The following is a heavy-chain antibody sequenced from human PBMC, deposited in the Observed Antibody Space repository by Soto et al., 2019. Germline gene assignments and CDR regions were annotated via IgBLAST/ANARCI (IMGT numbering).Heavy chain of an antibody. CDR1: GGTFSSYA. V-gene: IGHV1-69*01. CDR3: ARGPPEPGIAVAGTVEYFQH. CDR2: IIPIFGTA. J-gene: IGHJ1*01. Sequence: QVQLVQSGAEVKKPGSSVKVSCKASGGTFSSYAISWVRQAPGQGLEWMGGIIPIFGTANYAQKFQGRVTITADESTSTAYMELSSLRSEDTAVYYCARGPPEPGIAVAGTVEYFQHWGQGTLVTVSS. D-gene: IGHD6-19*01.